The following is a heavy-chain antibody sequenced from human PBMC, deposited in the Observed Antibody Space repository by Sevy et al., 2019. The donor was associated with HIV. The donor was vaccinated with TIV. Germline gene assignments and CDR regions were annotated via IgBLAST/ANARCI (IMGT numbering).Heavy chain of an antibody. CDR1: GFTFSSYA. CDR2: ISGSGGST. V-gene: IGHV3-23*01. CDR3: XXXXXXXXXXXXXXXXQAYYFDY. J-gene: IGHJ4*02. Sequence: GGSLRLSCAASGFTFSSYAMSWVRQAPGKGLEWVSAISGSGGSTYYADSVKGRFTISRDNSKNTLYLQMNSLRAEDXXXXXXXXXXXXXXXXXXXXXXQAYYFDYWGQGTLVTVSS.